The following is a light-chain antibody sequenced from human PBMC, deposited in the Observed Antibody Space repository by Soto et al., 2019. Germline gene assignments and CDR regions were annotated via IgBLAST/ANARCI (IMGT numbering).Light chain of an antibody. CDR3: CSYAGTSAPYV. J-gene: IGLJ1*01. V-gene: IGLV2-23*01. Sequence: QSVLTQPASVSGSPGQSITISCSGTNNDIGNYDLVSWYQYHPDKAPKLIIYAGSKRPSGVSTRFSGSKSGNTASLTISGLQAEDEADYYCCSYAGTSAPYVFGSGTKVTVL. CDR2: AGS. CDR1: NNDIGNYDL.